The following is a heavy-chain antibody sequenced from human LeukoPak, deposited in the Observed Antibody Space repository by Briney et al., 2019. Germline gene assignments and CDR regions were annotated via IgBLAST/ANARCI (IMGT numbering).Heavy chain of an antibody. D-gene: IGHD2-21*02. CDR3: ARHDVVPVIRRGFDF. Sequence: SETLSLTCTVSGGSVSGLYWSWIRQPPGKGLEWIGYIFYTGTTLYCPSLKSRVTMSVDTSENQFSLKLSSMTAADTAVYYCARHDVVPVIRRGFDFWGQGALVTVSS. J-gene: IGHJ4*02. CDR1: GGSVSGLY. CDR2: IFYTGTT. V-gene: IGHV4-59*08.